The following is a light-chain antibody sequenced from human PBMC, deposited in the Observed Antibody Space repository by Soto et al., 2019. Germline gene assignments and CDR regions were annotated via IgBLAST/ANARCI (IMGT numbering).Light chain of an antibody. CDR1: QSLSKSH. J-gene: IGKJ2*01. V-gene: IGKV3-20*01. CDR2: DAS. Sequence: EIVLTQSPGTLSLSPGERATLSCRASQSLSKSHLAWYQQKPGQSPRLLIYDASSRATGIAERFSGSGSGTDFTLTISRLEPEDFAVYFCQHYDNSPPFTFGQGTKLEIK. CDR3: QHYDNSPPFT.